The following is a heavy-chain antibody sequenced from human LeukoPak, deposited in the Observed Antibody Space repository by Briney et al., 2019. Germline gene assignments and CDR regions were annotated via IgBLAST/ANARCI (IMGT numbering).Heavy chain of an antibody. D-gene: IGHD6-19*01. J-gene: IGHJ5*02. Sequence: HVASVKVSCKASGYTFTSYGISWVRQAPGQGLEWMGWINPNSGGTNYAQKFQGRVTMTRDTSISTAYMELSRLRSDDTAVYYCARVQWLVQNWFDPWGQGTLVTVSS. V-gene: IGHV1-2*02. CDR3: ARVQWLVQNWFDP. CDR1: GYTFTSYG. CDR2: INPNSGGT.